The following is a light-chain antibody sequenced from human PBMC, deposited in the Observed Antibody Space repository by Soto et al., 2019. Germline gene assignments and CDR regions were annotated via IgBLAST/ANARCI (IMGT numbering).Light chain of an antibody. CDR3: LQYNSYPLT. CDR2: GAS. V-gene: IGKV1-16*02. Sequence: DLPMTQSPSSLSASVGDRVTITCRASQGISSYLAWFQQKPGKAPKSLIYGASTLQSGVPSKFSGSASGTDFTLTISSLQPEDSATYYCLQYNSYPLTFGGGTKVEI. J-gene: IGKJ4*01. CDR1: QGISSY.